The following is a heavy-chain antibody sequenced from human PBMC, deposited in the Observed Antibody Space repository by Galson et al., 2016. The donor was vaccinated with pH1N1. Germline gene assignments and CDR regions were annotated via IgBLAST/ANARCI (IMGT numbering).Heavy chain of an antibody. CDR2: TCYRSKWYN. CDR3: ARSEYYYDSSGYRHDTFDI. J-gene: IGHJ3*02. V-gene: IGHV6-1*01. D-gene: IGHD3-22*01. Sequence: CAISGDSVSSNSAAWNWIRRSPSRGLEWLGRTCYRSKWYNDYGVSVKSRITINPDTSRNQFSLQLNSVTPEDTAVYYCARSEYYYDSSGYRHDTFDIWGQGTTVTVSS. CDR1: GDSVSSNSAA.